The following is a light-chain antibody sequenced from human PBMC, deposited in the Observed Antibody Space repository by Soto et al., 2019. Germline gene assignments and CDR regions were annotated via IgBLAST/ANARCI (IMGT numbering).Light chain of an antibody. Sequence: DIQMTQSPSSLSASVGDRVTITCRASQAISTFLAWHQQKPGKAPKLLIYAASTLQSGVPSRFSGSGSGTDFTLTISSLQPEDVATYYCQKYNSVPITFGQGTRLEIK. CDR2: AAS. J-gene: IGKJ5*01. CDR1: QAISTF. V-gene: IGKV1-27*01. CDR3: QKYNSVPIT.